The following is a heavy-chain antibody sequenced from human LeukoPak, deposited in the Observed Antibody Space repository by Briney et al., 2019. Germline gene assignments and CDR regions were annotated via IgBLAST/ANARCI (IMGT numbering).Heavy chain of an antibody. D-gene: IGHD6-6*01. CDR2: ISAYNGNT. J-gene: IGHJ4*02. CDR3: AREGVGPYSSSLAGLYDY. CDR1: GYTFTSYG. V-gene: IGHV1-18*01. Sequence: GTSVKVSCKASGYTFTSYGISWVRQAPGQGLEWMGWISAYNGNTNYAQKLQGRVTMTTDTSTSTAYMELRSLRSDDTAVYYCAREGVGPYSSSLAGLYDYWGQGTLVTVSS.